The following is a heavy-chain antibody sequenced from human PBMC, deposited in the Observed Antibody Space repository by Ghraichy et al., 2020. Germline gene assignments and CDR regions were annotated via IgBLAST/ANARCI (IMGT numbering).Heavy chain of an antibody. D-gene: IGHD1-26*01. V-gene: IGHV3-23*01. J-gene: IGHJ2*01. CDR2: ISGSGGSI. CDR3: AKGKGSGSYVNWSFNI. Sequence: GESLNISCAVSGFTFSNFAMAWVRQAPGKGLEWVSTISGSGGSIWYADSGKGRFIISRDNSRSTFYLQMNSLRAEDTAVYYCAKGKGSGSYVNWSFNIWGRGTPVTVSP. CDR1: GFTFSNFA.